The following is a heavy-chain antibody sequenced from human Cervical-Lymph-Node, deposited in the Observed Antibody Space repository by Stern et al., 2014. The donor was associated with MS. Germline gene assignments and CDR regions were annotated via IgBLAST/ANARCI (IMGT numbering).Heavy chain of an antibody. V-gene: IGHV1-2*06. D-gene: IGHD2-15*01. CDR3: ATRRGCSGGSCSSRGLDY. CDR1: GYTFTAYN. CDR2: INPYNGDT. Sequence: QVQLVQSGADVKKPGASVKVSCKASGYTFTAYNMHWLRQAPGQALEWMGRINPYNGDTNYAQKFQDRVTMTRDTSISTVYMELSRLKSSDTAMYYCATRRGCSGGSCSSRGLDYWGQGTLVTVSS. J-gene: IGHJ4*02.